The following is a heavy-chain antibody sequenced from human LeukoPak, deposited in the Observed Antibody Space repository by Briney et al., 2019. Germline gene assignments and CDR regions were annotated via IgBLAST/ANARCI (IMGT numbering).Heavy chain of an antibody. D-gene: IGHD4-17*01. CDR3: ARETTAGAYDAFDI. V-gene: IGHV3-30*03. J-gene: IGHJ3*02. CDR1: GFTFSSYG. CDR2: ISYDGSNK. Sequence: GGSLRLSCAASGFTFSSYGMHWVRQAPGKGREWVAVISYDGSNKYYADSVKGRFTISRDNSKNTLYLQMNSLRAEDTAVYYCARETTAGAYDAFDIWGQGTMVTVSS.